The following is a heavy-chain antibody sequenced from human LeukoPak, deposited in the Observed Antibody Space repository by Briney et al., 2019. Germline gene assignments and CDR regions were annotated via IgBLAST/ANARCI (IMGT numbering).Heavy chain of an antibody. CDR3: AKNGDRGAYCSGGTCYPYYYYYMDV. CDR1: GFTFSSYA. V-gene: IGHV3-23*01. CDR2: ISTTGGTT. J-gene: IGHJ6*03. Sequence: GGSLRLSCAASGFTFSSYAMSWVRQAPGKGLEWVSAISTTGGTTYYADSVRGRFTISRDNSRNTLYLQMNSLRAEDTAIYYCAKNGDRGAYCSGGTCYPYYYYYMDVWGKGTTVTTSS. D-gene: IGHD2-15*01.